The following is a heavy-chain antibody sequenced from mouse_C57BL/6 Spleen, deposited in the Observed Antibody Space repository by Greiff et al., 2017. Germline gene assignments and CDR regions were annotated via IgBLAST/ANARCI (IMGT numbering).Heavy chain of an antibody. CDR2: IDPENGDT. Sequence: EVQLQQSGAELVRPGASVKLSCTASGFTITDDYMHWVKQRPEQGLEWIGWIDPENGDTEYASKFQGKATLTADTSSNTAYLQRSSLTSEDAAVYYCTRAGRIFFDYWGQGTMVTVSA. CDR3: TRAGRIFFDY. D-gene: IGHD4-1*01. CDR1: GFTITDDY. V-gene: IGHV14-4*01. J-gene: IGHJ3*01.